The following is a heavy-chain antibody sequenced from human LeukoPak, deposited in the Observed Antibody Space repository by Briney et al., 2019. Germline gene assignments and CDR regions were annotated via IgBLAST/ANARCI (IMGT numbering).Heavy chain of an antibody. D-gene: IGHD3-22*01. J-gene: IGHJ4*02. CDR2: IYYSGST. CDR3: ARDSNYYDSSGPDFDY. V-gene: IGHV4-59*01. Sequence: SETLSLTCTVSGGSISSYYWSWIRQPPGKGLEWIGYIYYSGSTNYNPSLKSRVTISVDTSKNQFPLKLSSVTAADTAVYYCARDSNYYDSSGPDFDYWGQGTLVTVSS. CDR1: GGSISSYY.